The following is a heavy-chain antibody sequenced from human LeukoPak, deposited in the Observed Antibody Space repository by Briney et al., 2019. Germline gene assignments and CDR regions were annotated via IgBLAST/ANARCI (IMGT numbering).Heavy chain of an antibody. CDR3: ARVDLRYFDWLSMYYFDY. CDR2: IYYSGST. D-gene: IGHD3-9*01. V-gene: IGHV4-59*01. Sequence: KPSETLSLTCTVSGGSISSYYWSWIRQPPGKGLEWIGYIYYSGSTNYNPSLKSRVTISVDTSKNQFSLKLSSVTAADTAVYYCARVDLRYFDWLSMYYFDYWGQGTLVTVSS. CDR1: GGSISSYY. J-gene: IGHJ4*02.